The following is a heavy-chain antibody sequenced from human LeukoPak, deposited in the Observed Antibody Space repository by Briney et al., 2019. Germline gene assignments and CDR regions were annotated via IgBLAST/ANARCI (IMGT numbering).Heavy chain of an antibody. CDR2: IIGSRGYT. J-gene: IGHJ4*02. CDR1: GFTFSSYT. CDR3: AKDVLTVARRRFVS. V-gene: IGHV3-21*01. Sequence: GGSLRLSCAVSGFTFSSYTMTGVRQAPGQGLEWMSSIIGSRGYTYYAGSLKGRFTISRDHAKNSLSLQMNSLRVEDTAIYFCAKDVLTVARRRFVSWGPGTLVTVSS. D-gene: IGHD6-19*01.